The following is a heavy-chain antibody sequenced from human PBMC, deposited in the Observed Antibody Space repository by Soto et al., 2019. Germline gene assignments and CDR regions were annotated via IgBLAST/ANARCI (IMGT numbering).Heavy chain of an antibody. J-gene: IGHJ2*01. CDR2: ISGSGGST. V-gene: IGHV3-23*01. Sequence: PGWSLRLSCAASGFTFSSYAMSWVRQAPGKGLEWVSAISGSGGSTYYADSVKGRFTISRANSKNTLYLQMNSLRAEDTAVYYCAKDLEFLYWYFDLGGRGGLVTVCS. CDR1: GFTFSSYA. CDR3: AKDLEFLYWYFDL. D-gene: IGHD3-3*01.